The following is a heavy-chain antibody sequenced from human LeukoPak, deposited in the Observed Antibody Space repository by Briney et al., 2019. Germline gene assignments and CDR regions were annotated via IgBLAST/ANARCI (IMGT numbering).Heavy chain of an antibody. CDR2: INHSGST. V-gene: IGHV4-34*01. D-gene: IGHD4-17*01. J-gene: IGHJ5*02. CDR1: GGSFSGYY. Sequence: SETLSLTCAVYGGSFSGYYWSWIRQPPGKGLEWIGEINHSGSTNYNPSLKSRVTISVDTSKNQFSLKLSSVTAADTAVYYCARDLGTFYGDYGWFDPWGQGTLVTVSS. CDR3: ARDLGTFYGDYGWFDP.